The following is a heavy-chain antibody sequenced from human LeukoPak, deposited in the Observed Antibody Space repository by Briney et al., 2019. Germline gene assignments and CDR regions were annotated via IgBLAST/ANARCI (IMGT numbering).Heavy chain of an antibody. D-gene: IGHD6-19*01. CDR3: ARTIAVAGTRPYYYGMDV. Sequence: SVKVSCKASGYTFTSYYMHWVRQAPGQGLEWMGRIIPILGIANYAQKFQGRVTITADKSTSTAYMELSSLRSEDTAVYYCARTIAVAGTRPYYYGMDVWGQGTTVTVSS. V-gene: IGHV1-69*02. CDR2: IIPILGIA. J-gene: IGHJ6*02. CDR1: GYTFTSYY.